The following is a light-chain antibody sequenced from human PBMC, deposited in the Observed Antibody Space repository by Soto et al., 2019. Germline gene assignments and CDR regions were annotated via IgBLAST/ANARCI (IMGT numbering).Light chain of an antibody. J-gene: IGKJ2*02. CDR2: GAS. CDR1: QSVSSN. Sequence: EIVMTQSPTTLSVSPGERVTLSCRASQSVSSNLAWYQQRPGQAPRLLIYGASTRPPDIPARFSGSGSGTEFTLTISSLQSEDFAVYYCQHYDNWPPSTVGQGTNLEIK. CDR3: QHYDNWPPST. V-gene: IGKV3-15*01.